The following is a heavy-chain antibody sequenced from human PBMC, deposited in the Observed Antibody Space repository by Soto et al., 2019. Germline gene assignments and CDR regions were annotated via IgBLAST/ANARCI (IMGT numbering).Heavy chain of an antibody. D-gene: IGHD3-10*01. CDR3: ARDPDSMVRGVIDY. V-gene: IGHV3-21*01. CDR1: GFTFSSYS. CDR2: ISSSSSYI. J-gene: IGHJ4*02. Sequence: GGSLRLSCAASGFTFSSYSMNWVRQAPGKGLEWVSSISSSSSYIYYADSVKGRFTISRDNAKNSLYLQMNSLRAEDTAVYYCARDPDSMVRGVIDYWGQGTLVTVS.